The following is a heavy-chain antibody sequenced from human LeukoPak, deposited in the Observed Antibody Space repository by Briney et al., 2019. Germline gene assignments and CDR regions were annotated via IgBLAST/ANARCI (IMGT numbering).Heavy chain of an antibody. J-gene: IGHJ4*02. Sequence: GRSLRLSCAASGFTFSSYAMHWVRQAPGKGLEWVAVISYDGSNKYYADSVKGRFTISRDNSKNTQYLQMNSLRAEDTAVYYCAREGGDTFDYWGQGTLVTVSS. CDR1: GFTFSSYA. D-gene: IGHD3-16*01. V-gene: IGHV3-30*04. CDR2: ISYDGSNK. CDR3: AREGGDTFDY.